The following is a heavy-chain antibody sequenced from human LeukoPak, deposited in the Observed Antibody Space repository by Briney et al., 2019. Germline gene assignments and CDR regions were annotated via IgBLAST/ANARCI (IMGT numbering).Heavy chain of an antibody. CDR2: ISATGGST. V-gene: IGHV3-23*01. D-gene: IGHD4-23*01. CDR1: GFTFSSYA. CDR3: AKVQTTVVSPPDS. Sequence: GGSLRLSCAASGFTFSSYAMSWVRQAPGKGLEWVSTISATGGSTFYADSAKGRFSISRDNSKDTLYLQINSLRAEDTAVYFCAKVQTTVVSPPDSWGQGTLVTVSS. J-gene: IGHJ4*02.